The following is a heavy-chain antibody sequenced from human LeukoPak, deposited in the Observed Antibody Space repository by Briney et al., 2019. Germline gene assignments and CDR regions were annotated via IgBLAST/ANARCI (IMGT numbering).Heavy chain of an antibody. V-gene: IGHV3-53*01. CDR2: IYSGGST. D-gene: IGHD2-2*02. CDR1: GFTVSSNY. CDR3: AKVTYTGVFWFDP. Sequence: GGSLRLSCAASGFTVSSNYMSWVRQAPGKGLEWVSVIYSGGSTYYADSVKGRFTISRDNSKNTLYLQMNSLRAEDTAVYYCAKVTYTGVFWFDPWGQGTLVTVSS. J-gene: IGHJ5*02.